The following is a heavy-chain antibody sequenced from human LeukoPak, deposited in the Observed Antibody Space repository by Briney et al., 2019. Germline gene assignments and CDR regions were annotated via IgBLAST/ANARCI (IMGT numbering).Heavy chain of an antibody. D-gene: IGHD6-13*01. CDR1: GYTFTSYG. J-gene: IGHJ5*02. V-gene: IGHV1-18*01. CDR3: ARRGQQLAQVWFDP. Sequence: ASVKVSCKASGYTFTSYGISWVRQAPGQGLEWMGWISAYNGSTNYAQKLQGRVTMTTDTSTSTAYMELRSLRSDDTAVYYCARRGQQLAQVWFDPWGQGTLVTVSS. CDR2: ISAYNGST.